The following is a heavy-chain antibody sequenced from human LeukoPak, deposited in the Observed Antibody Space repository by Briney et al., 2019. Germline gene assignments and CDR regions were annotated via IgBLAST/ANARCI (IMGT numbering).Heavy chain of an antibody. J-gene: IGHJ4*02. V-gene: IGHV4-39*01. D-gene: IGHD6-19*01. CDR2: IHYSGST. Sequence: SETLSLTCTVSGGSISSSSYYWGWIRQPPGKGLEWIGSIHYSGSTYYNPSLKSRVTISVDTSKNQFSLKLSSVTAAGTAVYYCVIEGSGWYDYWGQGTLVTVSS. CDR3: VIEGSGWYDY. CDR1: GGSISSSSYY.